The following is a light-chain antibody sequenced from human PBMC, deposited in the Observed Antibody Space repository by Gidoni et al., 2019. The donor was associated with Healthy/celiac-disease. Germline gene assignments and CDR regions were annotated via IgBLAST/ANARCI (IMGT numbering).Light chain of an antibody. Sequence: DIQMTQSPSSLSASVGDRVTITCQASQDISNDLTWYQQKPGKAPKLLIYDAYNLETGVPSRFSCSGAGSAFTFSIISLQPEDIATYFCQQYDTLPLTFGGXTKVEIK. J-gene: IGKJ4*01. CDR1: QDISND. CDR2: DAY. V-gene: IGKV1-33*01. CDR3: QQYDTLPLT.